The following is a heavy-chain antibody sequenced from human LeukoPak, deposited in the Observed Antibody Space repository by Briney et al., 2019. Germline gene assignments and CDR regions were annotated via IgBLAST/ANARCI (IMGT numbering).Heavy chain of an antibody. CDR3: ARGSTGKLRLRLRFDP. J-gene: IGHJ5*02. Sequence: PSETLSLTCTVSGYSISSGFYWGWIRQPPGKGLEWIGSIYHSGSTHYNSSLKSRVTISVDTSKNQFSLKLSSVTAADTAVYYCARGSTGKLRLRLRFDPWGQGTLVTVSS. CDR1: GYSISSGFY. D-gene: IGHD1-14*01. CDR2: IYHSGST. V-gene: IGHV4-38-2*02.